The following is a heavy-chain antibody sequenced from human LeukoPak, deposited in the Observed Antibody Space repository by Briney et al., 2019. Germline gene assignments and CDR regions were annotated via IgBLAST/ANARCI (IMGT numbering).Heavy chain of an antibody. CDR3: ARDPATPHDY. Sequence: GGSLRLSCAASGFTFSTCSMNWVRQAPGKGLEWVASIDSSSSYIYYADSEKGRLTISRDNAKNSLYLQMNSLRAEDTAVYYCARDPATPHDYWGQGTLDTVSS. J-gene: IGHJ4*02. CDR2: IDSSSSYI. D-gene: IGHD5-12*01. CDR1: GFTFSTCS. V-gene: IGHV3-21*01.